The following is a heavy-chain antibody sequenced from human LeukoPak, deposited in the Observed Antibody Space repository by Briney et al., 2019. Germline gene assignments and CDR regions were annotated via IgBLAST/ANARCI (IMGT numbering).Heavy chain of an antibody. D-gene: IGHD5-12*01. CDR1: GFTFSSYA. CDR2: ISGSGGST. J-gene: IGHJ4*02. CDR3: AKDPGGYSYGPYGY. Sequence: GGSLRLSCAASGFTFSSYAMSWVRQAPGKGLEWVSAISGSGGSTYYADSVKGRFTISRDNSKNTLYLQMNSLRAEDTAVYYCAKDPGGYSYGPYGYWGQGTLVTVSS. V-gene: IGHV3-23*01.